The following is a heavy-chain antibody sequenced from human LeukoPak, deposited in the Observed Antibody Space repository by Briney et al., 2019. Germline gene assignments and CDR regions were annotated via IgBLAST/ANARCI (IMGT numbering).Heavy chain of an antibody. CDR3: ARQLRYFDWSQWYFDL. CDR2: IYYSGST. D-gene: IGHD3-9*01. Sequence: SETLSLTCTVSGGSISSGGYYWSWIRQHPGKGLEWIGYIYYSGSTYYNPSLKSRVTISVDTSKNQFSLKLSSVTAADTAVYYCARQLRYFDWSQWYFDLWGRGTLVTVSS. J-gene: IGHJ2*01. V-gene: IGHV4-31*03. CDR1: GGSISSGGYY.